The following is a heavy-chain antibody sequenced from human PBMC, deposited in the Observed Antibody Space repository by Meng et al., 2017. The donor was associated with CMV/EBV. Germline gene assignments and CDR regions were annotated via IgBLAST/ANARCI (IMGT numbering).Heavy chain of an antibody. V-gene: IGHV1-2*02. D-gene: IGHD3-3*01. CDR2: INPNSGGT. J-gene: IGHJ6*02. Sequence: ASVKVSCKASGYTFTGYYMHWVRQAPGQGLEWMGWINPNSGGTNYAQKFQGRVTITRDTSISTAYMELSRLRSDDTAVYYCARVPDFWSGLDDGMDVWGQGTTVTVSS. CDR3: ARVPDFWSGLDDGMDV. CDR1: GYTFTGYY.